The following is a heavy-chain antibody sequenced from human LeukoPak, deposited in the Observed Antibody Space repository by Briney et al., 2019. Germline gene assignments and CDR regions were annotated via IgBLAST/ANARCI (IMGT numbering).Heavy chain of an antibody. D-gene: IGHD5-24*01. CDR1: GFTFSSYG. Sequence: GGSLRLSCAASGFTFSSYGMHWVRQAPGKGLEWVAVISYDGSNKYYADSVKGRFTISRDNSKNTLYLQMNSLRAEDTAVYYCAKKPGGDGYNSDYWGQGTLVTVSS. V-gene: IGHV3-30*18. CDR3: AKKPGGDGYNSDY. J-gene: IGHJ4*02. CDR2: ISYDGSNK.